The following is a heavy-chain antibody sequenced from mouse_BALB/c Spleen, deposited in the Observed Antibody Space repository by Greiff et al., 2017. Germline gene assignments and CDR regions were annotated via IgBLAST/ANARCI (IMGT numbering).Heavy chain of an antibody. V-gene: IGHV5-6*01. Sequence: EVKLVESGGDLVKPGGSLKLSCAASGFTFSSYGMSWVRQTPDKRLEWVATISSGGSYTYYPDSVKGRFTISRDNAKNTLYLQMSSLKSEDTAMYYCATLTATAWFAYWGQGTLVTVSA. CDR3: ATLTATAWFAY. CDR1: GFTFSSYG. D-gene: IGHD1-2*01. J-gene: IGHJ3*01. CDR2: ISSGGSYT.